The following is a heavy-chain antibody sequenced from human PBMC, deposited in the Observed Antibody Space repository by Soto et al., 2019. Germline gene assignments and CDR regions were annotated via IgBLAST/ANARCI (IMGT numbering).Heavy chain of an antibody. CDR2: IKSKTDGGTT. CDR3: TTTNNIAVAGTS. CDR1: GFTFSNAW. V-gene: IGHV3-15*01. Sequence: GGSLRLSCAASGFTFSNAWMSWVRQAPGKGLEWVGRIKSKTDGGTTDYAAPVKGRFTISRDDSKNTLYLQMNSLKTEDTAVYYCTTTNNIAVAGTSWGQGTLVTVSS. D-gene: IGHD6-19*01. J-gene: IGHJ5*02.